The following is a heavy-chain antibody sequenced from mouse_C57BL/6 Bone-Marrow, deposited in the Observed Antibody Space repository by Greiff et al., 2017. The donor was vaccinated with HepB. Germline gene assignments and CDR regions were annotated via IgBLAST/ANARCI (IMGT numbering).Heavy chain of an antibody. CDR3: AASPTTWGYFDV. CDR1: GYTFTSYT. Sequence: VKLQQSGAELARPGASVKMSCTASGYTFTSYTMHWVKQRPGQGLEWIGYINPSSGYTKYNQKFKDKATLTADKSTSTAYMQLSSLTSEDSAVYYCAASPTTWGYFDVWGTGTTVTVSS. V-gene: IGHV1-4*01. D-gene: IGHD5-5*01. J-gene: IGHJ1*03. CDR2: INPSSGYT.